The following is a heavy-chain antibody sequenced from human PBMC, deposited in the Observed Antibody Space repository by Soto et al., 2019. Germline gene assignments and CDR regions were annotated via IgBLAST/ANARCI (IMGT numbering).Heavy chain of an antibody. D-gene: IGHD6-19*01. CDR1: GFTFSSYG. V-gene: IGHV3-33*01. CDR2: TWYDGSNK. J-gene: IGHJ4*02. Sequence: QVQLVESGGDVVQPGRSLRLSCAASGFTFSSYGMHWVRQAPGKGLEWVAVTWYDGSNKYYADSVKGRFTISRDNSKNTLYLQMNSLRAEDTAVYYCARRYSSGCIDYWGQGTLVTVSS. CDR3: ARRYSSGCIDY.